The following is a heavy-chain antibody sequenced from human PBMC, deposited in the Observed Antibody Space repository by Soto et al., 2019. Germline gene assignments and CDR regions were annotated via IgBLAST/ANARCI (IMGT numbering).Heavy chain of an antibody. V-gene: IGHV1-18*01. CDR3: ARGIASRPYDH. Sequence: GASVKVSCKASGFTFTSSAVQWVRQAPGQGLEWMGWISGYNGNRKYSQRFQGRVTMTTDAFRSTAYMDLRSLRSDDTAVYYCARGIASRPYDHWGQGTLVTVSS. D-gene: IGHD6-6*01. CDR2: ISGYNGNR. CDR1: GFTFTSSA. J-gene: IGHJ4*02.